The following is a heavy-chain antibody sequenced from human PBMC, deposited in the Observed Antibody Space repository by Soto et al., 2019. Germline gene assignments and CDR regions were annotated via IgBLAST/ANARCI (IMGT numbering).Heavy chain of an antibody. J-gene: IGHJ6*02. V-gene: IGHV1-69*02. CDR1: GGTFSSHT. Sequence: QVQLVQSGAEVKKPGSSLKVSCKASGGTFSSHTISWVRLAPGQGLEWMGRTIPILGITHYAENSQGRVTLTEGTSTGTASMELSSLRSEDTAVYYCGLSMHDSKFDYYGTDVWGQGTTVTVSS. D-gene: IGHD3-22*01. CDR2: TIPILGIT. CDR3: GLSMHDSKFDYYGTDV.